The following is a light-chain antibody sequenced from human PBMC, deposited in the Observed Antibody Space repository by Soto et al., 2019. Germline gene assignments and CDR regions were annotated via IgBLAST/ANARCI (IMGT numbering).Light chain of an antibody. J-gene: IGKJ1*01. CDR1: ESITPW. CDR2: KAS. CDR3: QQYHTYPWT. V-gene: IGKV1-5*03. Sequence: DIQMTQSPSTLSASVGDRVTITCQASESITPWLAWYQQKPGKAPNLLIYKASSLESGVPSRFSGSESGTEFTITISSLQPDDFATYYCQQYHTYPWTFGQGTKVEIK.